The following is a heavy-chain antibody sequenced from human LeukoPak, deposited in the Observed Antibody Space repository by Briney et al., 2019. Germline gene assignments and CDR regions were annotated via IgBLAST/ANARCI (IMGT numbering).Heavy chain of an antibody. CDR3: AKGHVNYYYYGMDV. CDR2: ISGSGGST. Sequence: PGGSLRLSCAASGFTFSSYAMSWVRQAPGKGLEWVSAISGSGGSTYYADSVKGRFTISRDNSKNTLYLQMNSLRAEDTAVYYCAKGHVNYYYYGMDVWGQGTTVTVSS. CDR1: GFTFSSYA. D-gene: IGHD3-16*01. J-gene: IGHJ6*02. V-gene: IGHV3-23*01.